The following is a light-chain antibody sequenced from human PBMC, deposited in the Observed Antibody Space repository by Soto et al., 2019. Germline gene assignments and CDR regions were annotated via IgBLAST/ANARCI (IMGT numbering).Light chain of an antibody. CDR2: NAS. CDR3: QQYDKLPLT. Sequence: DIQMTQSPPSLSASVGDRVTITCKASQDIRYYLNWYQQKPGKSPQFLIYNASNLETGVPSRFSGSGSGTDFTFTITSMQAEDIASYYCQQYDKLPLTFGEGTKVEI. CDR1: QDIRYY. V-gene: IGKV1-33*01. J-gene: IGKJ4*01.